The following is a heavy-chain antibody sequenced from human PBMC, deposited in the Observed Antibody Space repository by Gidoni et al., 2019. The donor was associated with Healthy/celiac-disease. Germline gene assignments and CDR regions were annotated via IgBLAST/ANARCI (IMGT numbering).Heavy chain of an antibody. V-gene: IGHV3-53*01. CDR1: GFTVSSNY. CDR2: IYGGGST. D-gene: IGHD6-19*01. Sequence: EVQLVESGGGLIQPGGSLRLSCAASGFTVSSNYMSWVRQAPGKGLEWVSVIYGGGSTYYADSVKGRFTISRDNSKNTLYLQMNSLRAEDTAVYYCARHQEYSSGWVPHDAFDIWGQGTMVTVSS. CDR3: ARHQEYSSGWVPHDAFDI. J-gene: IGHJ3*02.